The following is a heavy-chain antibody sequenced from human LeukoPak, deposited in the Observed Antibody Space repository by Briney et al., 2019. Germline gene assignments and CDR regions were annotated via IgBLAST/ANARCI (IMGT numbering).Heavy chain of an antibody. CDR3: ARDRSGSYPYYFDY. D-gene: IGHD1-26*01. CDR2: ISSSSSPI. Sequence: GGSLRLSCAASGFTFSSYSMNWVRQAPGKGLEWVSYISSSSSPIYYADSVKGRFNISRDNAENSLYLQMNNLRADDTAVYYCARDRSGSYPYYFDYWGQGTLVTVSS. CDR1: GFTFSSYS. J-gene: IGHJ4*02. V-gene: IGHV3-48*04.